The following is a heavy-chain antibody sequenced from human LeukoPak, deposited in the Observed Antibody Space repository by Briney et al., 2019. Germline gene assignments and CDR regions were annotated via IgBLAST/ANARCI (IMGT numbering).Heavy chain of an antibody. J-gene: IGHJ4*02. V-gene: IGHV1-69*04. D-gene: IGHD2-2*01. CDR3: AREAVVPAAIVGPFDY. CDR2: IIPILGIA. CDR1: GGTFSSYT. Sequence: SVKVSRKASGGTFSSYTISWVRQAPGQGLEWMGRIIPILGIANYAQKFQGRVTITADKSTSTAYMELSSLRSEDTAVYYCAREAVVPAAIVGPFDYWGQGTLVTVSS.